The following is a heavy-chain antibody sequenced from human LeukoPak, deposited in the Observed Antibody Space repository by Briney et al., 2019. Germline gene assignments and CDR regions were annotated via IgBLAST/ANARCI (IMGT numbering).Heavy chain of an antibody. D-gene: IGHD2/OR15-2a*01. CDR3: ARGDPNFFPGNWFDH. Sequence: SETLSLTCTASGVSISSYYWNWIRQPPGKGLEWIGYIYYSGSTNYNPSLKSRVTISVDTSENQFSLKLSSVTAADTAVYYCARGDPNFFPGNWFDHWGQGTLVTVSS. CDR2: IYYSGST. V-gene: IGHV4-59*01. J-gene: IGHJ5*02. CDR1: GVSISSYY.